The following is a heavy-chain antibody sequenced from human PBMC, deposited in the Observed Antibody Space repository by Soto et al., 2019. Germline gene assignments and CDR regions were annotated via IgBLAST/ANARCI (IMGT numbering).Heavy chain of an antibody. CDR3: TRSTRYSSGPFDY. J-gene: IGHJ4*02. D-gene: IGHD6-19*01. CDR2: IRSKAYGGTT. V-gene: IGHV3-49*04. Sequence: LRLSCTASGFTFGDYAMSWVRQAPGKGLEWVGFIRSKAYGGTTEYAASVKGRFTISRDDSKSIAYLQMNSLKTEDTAVYYCTRSTRYSSGPFDYWGQGTLVTVSS. CDR1: GFTFGDYA.